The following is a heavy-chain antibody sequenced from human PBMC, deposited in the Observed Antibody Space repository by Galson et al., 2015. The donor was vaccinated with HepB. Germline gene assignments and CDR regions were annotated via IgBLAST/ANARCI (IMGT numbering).Heavy chain of an antibody. J-gene: IGHJ3*02. CDR2: ISSSSSTI. CDR1: GFTFSSYS. V-gene: IGHV3-48*04. CDR3: ASSSGWLDAFDI. D-gene: IGHD6-25*01. Sequence: SLRLSCEASGFTFSSYSMNWVRQAPGKGLEWVSYISSSSSTIYYADSVKGRFTISRDNAKNSLYLQMNSLRAEDTAVYYCASSSGWLDAFDIWGQGTMVTVSS.